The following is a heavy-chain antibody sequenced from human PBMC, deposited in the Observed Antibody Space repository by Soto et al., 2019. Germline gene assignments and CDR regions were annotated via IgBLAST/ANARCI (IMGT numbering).Heavy chain of an antibody. V-gene: IGHV1-18*04. CDR3: ARDKGYYYSWSGYRSYYFDY. CDR1: GYTFTSYG. J-gene: IGHJ4*02. CDR2: ISAYNGNT. Sequence: QVQLVQSGAEVKKPGASVKVSCKASGYTFTSYGISWVRQAPGQGLEWMGWISAYNGNTNSAQNLQDRVTMTTDTSTNGAYMELRSLRSDDTAVHYCARDKGYYYSWSGYRSYYFDYWGQGTLVTVSS. D-gene: IGHD3-3*01.